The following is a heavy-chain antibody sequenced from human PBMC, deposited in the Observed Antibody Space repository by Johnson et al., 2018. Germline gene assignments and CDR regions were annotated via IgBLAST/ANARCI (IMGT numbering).Heavy chain of an antibody. Sequence: QVQLVESGAEVKKPGASVKVSCKASGYTFTSYYMHWVRQAPGQGLEWMGIINPSGGSTSYAQKFQGRVTMTRDTSTGTVYMELRSLRSWDPAVYYCAGDFRYYDSSVYYRAFDIWGQGTMFTVSS. V-gene: IGHV1-46*03. J-gene: IGHJ3*02. CDR3: AGDFRYYDSSVYYRAFDI. D-gene: IGHD3-22*01. CDR2: INPSGGST. CDR1: GYTFTSYY.